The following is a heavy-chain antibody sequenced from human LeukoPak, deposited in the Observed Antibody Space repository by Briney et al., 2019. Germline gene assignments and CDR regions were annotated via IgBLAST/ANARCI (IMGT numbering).Heavy chain of an antibody. D-gene: IGHD5-18*01. CDR2: IYYSGST. CDR1: GASLSSYY. V-gene: IGHV4-59*08. J-gene: IGHJ4*02. CDR3: VRHMGLGYSYGYPYFDY. Sequence: SETLSLTCSVSGASLSSYYRDWLRQSPGKGLEWIGYIYYSGSTNYNPSLKSRVTISVDTSKNQFSLKLSSVTAADTAVYYCVRHMGLGYSYGYPYFDYWGQGTLVTVSS.